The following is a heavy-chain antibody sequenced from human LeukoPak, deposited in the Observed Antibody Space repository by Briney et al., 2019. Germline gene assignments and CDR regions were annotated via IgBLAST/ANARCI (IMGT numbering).Heavy chain of an antibody. V-gene: IGHV3-21*01. CDR3: ARVGDYRNAFDI. D-gene: IGHD3-16*01. J-gene: IGHJ3*02. CDR1: GFTFSSYS. Sequence: GGSLRLSCAASGFTFSSYSMNWVRRAPGKGLEWVSSISSSSSYIYYADSVKGRFTISRDNAKNSLYLQMNSLRAEDTAVYYCARVGDYRNAFDIWGQGTMVTVSS. CDR2: ISSSSSYI.